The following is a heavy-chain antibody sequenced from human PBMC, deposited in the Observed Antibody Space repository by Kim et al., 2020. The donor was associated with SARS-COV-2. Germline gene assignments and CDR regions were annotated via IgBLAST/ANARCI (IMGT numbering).Heavy chain of an antibody. CDR1: GGTFSSYA. J-gene: IGHJ6*02. Sequence: SVKVSCKASGGTFSSYAISWVRQAPGQGLEWMGGIIPIFGTANYAQKFQGRVTITADESTSTAYMELSSLRSEDTAVYYCARDSTYYYDSSGPLGKMDVWGQGTTVTVSS. V-gene: IGHV1-69*13. CDR3: ARDSTYYYDSSGPLGKMDV. CDR2: IIPIFGTA. D-gene: IGHD3-22*01.